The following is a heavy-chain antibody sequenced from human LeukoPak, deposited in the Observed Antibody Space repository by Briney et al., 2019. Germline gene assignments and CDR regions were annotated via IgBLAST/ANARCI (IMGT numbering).Heavy chain of an antibody. CDR2: IKGDGTET. D-gene: IGHD6-19*01. CDR3: VGGGGWLPDF. CDR1: GFIFSTHW. J-gene: IGHJ4*02. Sequence: GGSLRLPCAASGFIFSTHWMNWVRQAPGKGLEWVAIIKGDGTETLYADSVKGRFTISRDNTKSPLYLQINSLRAEDTAVYYCVGGGGWLPDFWGQGVLVTVSS. V-gene: IGHV3-7*01.